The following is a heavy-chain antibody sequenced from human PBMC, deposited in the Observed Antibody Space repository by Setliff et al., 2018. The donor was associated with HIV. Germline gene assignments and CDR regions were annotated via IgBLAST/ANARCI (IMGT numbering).Heavy chain of an antibody. Sequence: KPSETLSLTCTVSGDSITNDDYYWGWIRQPPGKGLEWIAIIHYNGRTYYDPSLKSRVTIFVDTSKTQFYLKLRPVTASDTAVYYCARYTSKVDWFDPWGQGTLVTVSS. J-gene: IGHJ5*02. CDR1: GDSITNDDYY. D-gene: IGHD2-2*02. CDR3: ARYTSKVDWFDP. CDR2: IHYNGRT. V-gene: IGHV4-39*01.